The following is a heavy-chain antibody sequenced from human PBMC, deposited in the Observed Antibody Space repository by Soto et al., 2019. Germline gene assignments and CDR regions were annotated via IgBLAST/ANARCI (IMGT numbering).Heavy chain of an antibody. J-gene: IGHJ6*03. CDR3: ARVKEDIVVVPADLYYYYYMDV. D-gene: IGHD2-2*01. CDR2: IYYSGST. Sequence: SETLSLTCTVSGGSISSYYWSWLRQPPGKGLEWIGYIYYSGSTNYNPSLKSRVTISVDTSKNQFSLKLSSVTAADTAVYYCARVKEDIVVVPADLYYYYYMDVWGKGTTVTVSS. CDR1: GGSISSYY. V-gene: IGHV4-59*01.